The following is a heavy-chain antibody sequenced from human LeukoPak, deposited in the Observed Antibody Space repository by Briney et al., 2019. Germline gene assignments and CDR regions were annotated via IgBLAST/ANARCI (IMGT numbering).Heavy chain of an antibody. CDR2: ISSSSSYI. D-gene: IGHD2-15*01. V-gene: IGHV3-21*01. J-gene: IGHJ1*01. Sequence: GGSLRLSCAASGFTFSSYSMNWVRQAPGKGLERVSSISSSSSYIYYADSVKGRFTISRDNAKNSLYLQMNSLRAEDTAVYYCARDGYCSGGSCYFEYFQHWGQGTLVTVSS. CDR1: GFTFSSYS. CDR3: ARDGYCSGGSCYFEYFQH.